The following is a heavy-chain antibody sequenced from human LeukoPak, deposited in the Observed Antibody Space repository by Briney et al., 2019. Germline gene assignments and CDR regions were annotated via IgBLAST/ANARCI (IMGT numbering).Heavy chain of an antibody. D-gene: IGHD3-10*01. J-gene: IGHJ4*02. V-gene: IGHV3-48*04. CDR1: GFTFNNYW. Sequence: KTGGSLRLSCAASGFTFNNYWMNWVRQAPGKGLEWVSYISSSGSTIYYADSVKGRFTISRDNAKNSLYLQMNSLRAEDTAVYYCATPYYGSGGQLDYWGQGTLVTVSS. CDR2: ISSSGSTI. CDR3: ATPYYGSGGQLDY.